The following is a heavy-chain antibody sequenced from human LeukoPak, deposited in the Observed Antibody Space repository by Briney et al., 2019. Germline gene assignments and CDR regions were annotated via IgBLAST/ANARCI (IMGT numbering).Heavy chain of an antibody. D-gene: IGHD2-15*01. CDR2: IYTSGST. CDR3: AGTRRYCSGGSCYNWFDP. CDR1: GGSISSDIYY. V-gene: IGHV4-61*02. J-gene: IGHJ5*02. Sequence: PSRTLSLTCTVSGGSISSDIYYWSWIRQPPGKRLEWIGRIYTSGSTNYNPSLKSRVTISVDTSKNQFSLKLSSVTAADTAVYYCAGTRRYCSGGSCYNWFDPWGQGTLVIVSS.